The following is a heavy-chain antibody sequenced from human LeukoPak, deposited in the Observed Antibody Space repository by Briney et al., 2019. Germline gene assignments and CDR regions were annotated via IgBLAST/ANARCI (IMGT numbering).Heavy chain of an antibody. Sequence: PSETLSLTCTVSGGSISSYYWSWIRQPAGKGLEWIGRIYTSGSTSYNPSLKSRVTMSVDTSKNQFSLNLTSVTAADTAVYYCARGDSWNYVGCWGQGTLVTVSS. CDR2: IYTSGST. V-gene: IGHV4-4*07. CDR3: ARGDSWNYVGC. CDR1: GGSISSYY. J-gene: IGHJ4*02. D-gene: IGHD6-13*01.